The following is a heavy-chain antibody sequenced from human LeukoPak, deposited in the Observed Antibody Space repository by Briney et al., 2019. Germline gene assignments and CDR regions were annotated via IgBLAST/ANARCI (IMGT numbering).Heavy chain of an antibody. CDR2: ISGSGGST. V-gene: IGHV3-23*01. CDR3: AKGMSWFDP. CDR1: GFTFNSYG. Sequence: GGSLRLSCAASGFTFNSYGMTWVHQAPGKGLEWVSSISGSGGSTYYADSVKGRFTISRDNSENTVYLQMNSLRAEDTAVYYCAKGMSWFDPWGQGTLVTVSS. J-gene: IGHJ5*02.